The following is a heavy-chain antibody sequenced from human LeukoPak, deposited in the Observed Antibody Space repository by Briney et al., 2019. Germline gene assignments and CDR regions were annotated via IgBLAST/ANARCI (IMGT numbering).Heavy chain of an antibody. Sequence: GGSLRLSCAASGFTFSSYAMSWVRQAPGKGLEWVSGISGSGGSTYYTDSVKGRFTISRDNSKNTLYLQMNSLRADDTAVYYCAKDESATRFDYWGQGTLVTVAS. D-gene: IGHD3-3*01. CDR2: ISGSGGST. V-gene: IGHV3-23*01. J-gene: IGHJ4*02. CDR3: AKDESATRFDY. CDR1: GFTFSSYA.